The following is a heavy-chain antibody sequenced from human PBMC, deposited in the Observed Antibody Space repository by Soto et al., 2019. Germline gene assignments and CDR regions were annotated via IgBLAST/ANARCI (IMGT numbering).Heavy chain of an antibody. V-gene: IGHV3-23*01. Sequence: GGSLRLSCAASGFTFSSYAMSWVRQAPGKGLEWVSAISGSGGSTYYADSVKGRFTISRDNSKNTLYLQMNTLGAEDTAVYYCAKDHLSEVQPAIPGMDVCGQVNTVTVSS. CDR1: GFTFSSYA. D-gene: IGHD2-21*02. CDR3: AKDHLSEVQPAIPGMDV. J-gene: IGHJ6*02. CDR2: ISGSGGST.